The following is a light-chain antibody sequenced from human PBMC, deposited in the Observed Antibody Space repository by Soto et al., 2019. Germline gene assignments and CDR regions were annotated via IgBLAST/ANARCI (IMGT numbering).Light chain of an antibody. Sequence: DIQMTQSPSTRSASVGDRVTMTCRASQSISNSLAWYQQQPGKVPKLLIYRASALQSGVPSRFSGSGSGTEFTLTIDSLQPDDFATFYCQQYSTYPLTFGGGTRVDIK. CDR1: QSISNS. CDR3: QQYSTYPLT. J-gene: IGKJ4*01. V-gene: IGKV1-5*03. CDR2: RAS.